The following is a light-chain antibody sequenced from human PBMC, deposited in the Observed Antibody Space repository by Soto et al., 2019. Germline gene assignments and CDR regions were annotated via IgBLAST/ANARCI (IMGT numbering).Light chain of an antibody. Sequence: QSALTQPASVSGSPGQSITISCTGTSSDVGGYNYVSWYQQHPGKDPKLMIYEVSNRPSGVSNRFYGSKSGNTASLTISGLQDEDEADYYCSSYTSSSTLVVFGGGTKLTVL. V-gene: IGLV2-14*01. CDR2: EVS. J-gene: IGLJ2*01. CDR3: SSYTSSSTLVV. CDR1: SSDVGGYNY.